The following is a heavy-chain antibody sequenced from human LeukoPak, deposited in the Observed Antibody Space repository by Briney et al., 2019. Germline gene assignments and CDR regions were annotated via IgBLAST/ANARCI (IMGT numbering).Heavy chain of an antibody. CDR1: GYTFTGYY. CDR2: INGNSGDT. D-gene: IGHD6-19*01. CDR3: VRVAVTGIAYFQY. J-gene: IGHJ1*01. V-gene: IGHV1-2*02. Sequence: ASVKVSCKASGYTFTGYYLHWMRQAPGQGLEWMGWINGNSGDTNYAQKFQGRVTMTRDTSISTAYMDLIRLTSDDTAVYYCVRVAVTGIAYFQYRGQGTLVTVPS.